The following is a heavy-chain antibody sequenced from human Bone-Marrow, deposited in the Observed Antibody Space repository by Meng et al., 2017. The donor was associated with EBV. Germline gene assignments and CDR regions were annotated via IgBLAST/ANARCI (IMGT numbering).Heavy chain of an antibody. Sequence: QVQLQESGPVLVKPAGTLSLTCDVSGGSISGYYWSWIRQPPGKGLEWIGEINHSGSTNYNPSLKSRVTISVDTSKNQFSLKLSSVTAADTAVYYCARGSGYDARYWGQGTLVTVSS. CDR1: GGSISGYY. V-gene: IGHV4-34*01. D-gene: IGHD5-12*01. CDR3: ARGSGYDARY. J-gene: IGHJ4*02. CDR2: INHSGST.